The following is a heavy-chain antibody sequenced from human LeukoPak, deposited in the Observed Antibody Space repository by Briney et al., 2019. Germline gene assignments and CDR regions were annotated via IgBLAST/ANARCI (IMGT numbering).Heavy chain of an antibody. CDR1: GFTFSSFG. D-gene: IGHD3-10*01. Sequence: GGSLRLSCAASGFTFSSFGMSWVRQAPGKGLEWVSSINAGGGTYTYYADSVKGRFTIPRDNANNSLFLQMNSLRAEDTAVYYCARWGITSYGMDVWGQGTTVTVSS. V-gene: IGHV3-23*01. CDR3: ARWGITSYGMDV. CDR2: INAGGGTYT. J-gene: IGHJ6*02.